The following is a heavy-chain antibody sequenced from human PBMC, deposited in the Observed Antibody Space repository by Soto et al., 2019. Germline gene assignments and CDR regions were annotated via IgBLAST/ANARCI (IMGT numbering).Heavy chain of an antibody. J-gene: IGHJ4*02. CDR3: VGGSASGVDH. D-gene: IGHD6-6*01. Sequence: SVKVSCKSSTYTYNTHYIHWVRQAPGQGLEWVGVINPSVGSTNYAQKFQGRVTMTRDTSTTTFYMEVTSLTSEDTAVCYCVGGSASGVDHWGQGTLVTVSS. CDR2: INPSVGST. CDR1: TYTYNTHY. V-gene: IGHV1-46*02.